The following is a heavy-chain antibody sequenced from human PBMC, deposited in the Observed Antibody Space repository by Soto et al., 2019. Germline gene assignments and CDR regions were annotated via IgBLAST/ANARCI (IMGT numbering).Heavy chain of an antibody. V-gene: IGHV4-59*01. CDR3: ARDSPVDCSGGSCYSSAFDY. D-gene: IGHD2-15*01. CDR1: GGSISSYY. J-gene: IGHJ4*02. Sequence: PSETLSLTCTVSGGSISSYYWSWIRQPPGEGLEWIGYIYYSGSTNYNPSLKSRVTISVDTSKNQFSLKLSSVTAADTAVYYCARDSPVDCSGGSCYSSAFDYWGQGTLVTVSS. CDR2: IYYSGST.